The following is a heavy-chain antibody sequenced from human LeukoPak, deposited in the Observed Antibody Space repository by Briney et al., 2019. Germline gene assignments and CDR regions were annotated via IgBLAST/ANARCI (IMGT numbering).Heavy chain of an antibody. J-gene: IGHJ4*02. CDR2: ISGGGGST. CDR1: GFSFSSYA. Sequence: EPGGSLRLSCAASGFSFSSYAMSWVRQSPGKGLEWVSAISGGGGSTHYADSVKGRFTISRDISKNTLYLQMNSLRAEDTAVYYCAKDVRYGSSWGNFDYWGQGTLVTVSS. V-gene: IGHV3-23*01. CDR3: AKDVRYGSSWGNFDY. D-gene: IGHD6-13*01.